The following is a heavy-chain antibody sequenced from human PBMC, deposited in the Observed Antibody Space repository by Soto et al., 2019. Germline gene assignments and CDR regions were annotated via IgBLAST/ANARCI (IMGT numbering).Heavy chain of an antibody. V-gene: IGHV3-64*01. CDR3: ARGAAEDYDILTGYSRLYYYYYMDV. Sequence: GESLKISCAASGFTFSSYAMHWVRQAPGKGLEYVSAISSNGGSTYYANSVKGRFTISRDNSKDTLYLQMGSLRAGDMAVYYCARGAAEDYDILTGYSRLYYYYYMDVWGKGTTVTVSS. J-gene: IGHJ6*03. D-gene: IGHD3-9*01. CDR2: ISSNGGST. CDR1: GFTFSSYA.